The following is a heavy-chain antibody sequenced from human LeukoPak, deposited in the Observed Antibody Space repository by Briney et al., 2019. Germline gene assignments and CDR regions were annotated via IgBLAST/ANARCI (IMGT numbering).Heavy chain of an antibody. J-gene: IGHJ4*02. Sequence: GSLRLSCVVSGFTSSNYWMTWVRQAPGKGLEWVANIRQDGSAKTYVDSVKGRFTISRDNAKNSLYLQMNSLRAEDTAVYYCARHYYDGSAYYFDCWGQGTLVTVSS. D-gene: IGHD3-22*01. V-gene: IGHV3-7*01. CDR2: IRQDGSAK. CDR3: ARHYYDGSAYYFDC. CDR1: GFTSSNYW.